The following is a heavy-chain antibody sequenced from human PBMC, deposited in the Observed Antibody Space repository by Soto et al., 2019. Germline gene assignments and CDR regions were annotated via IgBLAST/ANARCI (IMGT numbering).Heavy chain of an antibody. CDR3: ARVLELGGDPLFDY. Sequence: PSETLSLTCTVSGGSISSYYWSWIRQPPGKGLEWIGYIYYSGSTNYNPSLKSRVTISVDTSKNQFSLKLSSVTAADTAVYYCARVLELGGDPLFDYWGQGTLVTVSS. CDR2: IYYSGST. V-gene: IGHV4-59*08. CDR1: GGSISSYY. J-gene: IGHJ4*02. D-gene: IGHD1-26*01.